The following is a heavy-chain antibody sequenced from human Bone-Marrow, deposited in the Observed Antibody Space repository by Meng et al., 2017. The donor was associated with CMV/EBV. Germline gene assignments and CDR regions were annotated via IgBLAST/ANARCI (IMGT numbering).Heavy chain of an antibody. D-gene: IGHD5/OR15-5a*01. V-gene: IGHV3-30*02. CDR3: AISPSTILKERDFQH. Sequence: GESLKISCAASGFTFSSYGMHWVRQAPGKGLEWVAFIRYDGSNKYYADSVKGRFTISRDNSKNTLYLQMNSLRAEDTAVYYCAISPSTILKERDFQHWGQGTLVTVSS. J-gene: IGHJ1*01. CDR1: GFTFSSYG. CDR2: IRYDGSNK.